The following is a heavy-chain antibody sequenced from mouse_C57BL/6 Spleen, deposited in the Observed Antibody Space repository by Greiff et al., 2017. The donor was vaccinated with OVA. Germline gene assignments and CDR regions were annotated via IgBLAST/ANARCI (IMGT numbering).Heavy chain of an antibody. CDR1: GFSLTSYG. V-gene: IGHV2-3*01. Sequence: QVQGVESGPGLVAPSQSLSITCTVSGFSLTSYGVSWVRQPPGKGLEWLGVRWGDGSTNYHSALISRLSISKDNSKSQVFLQLNSLQTDDTATYYCASTVDYYAMDYWGQGTSVTVSS. D-gene: IGHD1-1*01. CDR2: RWGDGST. CDR3: ASTVDYYAMDY. J-gene: IGHJ4*01.